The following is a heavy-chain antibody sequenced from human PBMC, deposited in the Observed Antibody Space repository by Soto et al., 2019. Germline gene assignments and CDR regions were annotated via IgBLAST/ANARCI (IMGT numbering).Heavy chain of an antibody. Sequence: PSETLSLTCAVYGGSFSGYYWSWIRQPPGKGLEWIGEINHSGSTNYNPSLKSRVTISVDTSKNQFSLKLGSVTAADTAVYYCASRNMVRGVKGYGMDVWGQGTTVTVSS. CDR1: GGSFSGYY. CDR3: ASRNMVRGVKGYGMDV. D-gene: IGHD3-10*01. J-gene: IGHJ6*02. CDR2: INHSGST. V-gene: IGHV4-34*01.